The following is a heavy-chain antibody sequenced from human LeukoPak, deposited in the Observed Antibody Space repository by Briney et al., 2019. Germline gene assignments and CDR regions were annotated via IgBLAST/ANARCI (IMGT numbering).Heavy chain of an antibody. D-gene: IGHD6-13*01. CDR3: VRDRHDPWYSRSWLYGMDV. Sequence: GGSLRLSCAASGFTFSNYWMSWVRQAPGKGLEWVANINHDGSEKYYVDSVKGRFTISRDSAKNSLYLQMNSLRAEDTALFYCVRDRHDPWYSRSWLYGMDVWGQGTTVIVSS. J-gene: IGHJ6*02. V-gene: IGHV3-7*01. CDR2: INHDGSEK. CDR1: GFTFSNYW.